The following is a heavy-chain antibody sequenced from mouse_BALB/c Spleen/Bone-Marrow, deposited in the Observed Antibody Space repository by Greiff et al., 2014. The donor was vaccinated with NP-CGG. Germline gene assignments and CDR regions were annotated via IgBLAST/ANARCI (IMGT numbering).Heavy chain of an antibody. D-gene: IGHD1-1*01. V-gene: IGHV14-3*02. CDR3: AIYYYGSSGFAY. CDR1: GFNIKDTY. Sequence: VQLKESGAELVKPGASVKLSCTASGFNIKDTYMHGVKQRPEQGLEWIGRIDPANGNTKYDPKFQGKATITADTSSNTAYLQLSSLTSEDTAVYYCAIYYYGSSGFAYWGQGTLVTVSA. CDR2: IDPANGNT. J-gene: IGHJ3*01.